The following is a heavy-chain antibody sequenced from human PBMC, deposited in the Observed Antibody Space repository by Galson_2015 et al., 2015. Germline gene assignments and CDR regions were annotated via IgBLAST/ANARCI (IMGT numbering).Heavy chain of an antibody. J-gene: IGHJ4*02. Sequence: SLRLSCAASGFTFSSYGMHWVRQAPGKGLEWVAVIWYDGSNKYYADSVKGRFTISRDNSKNTLYLQMNSLRAEDTAVYYCARDRGNYYDSSGYAFDYWGQGTLVTVSS. D-gene: IGHD3-22*01. CDR3: ARDRGNYYDSSGYAFDY. CDR1: GFTFSSYG. CDR2: IWYDGSNK. V-gene: IGHV3-33*01.